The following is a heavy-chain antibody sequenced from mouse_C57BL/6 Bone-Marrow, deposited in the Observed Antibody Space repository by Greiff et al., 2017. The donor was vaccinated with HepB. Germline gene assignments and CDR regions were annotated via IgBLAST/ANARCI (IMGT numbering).Heavy chain of an antibody. Sequence: VQLQQPGAELVKPGASVKMSCKASGYTFTSYWITWVKQRPGQGLEWIGDIYPGSGSTNYNEKFKSKATLTVDPSSSTAYMQLSSLTSEDSAVYYCAREGDDGYYTSFAYWGQGTLVTVSA. CDR3: AREGDDGYYTSFAY. CDR2: IYPGSGST. D-gene: IGHD2-3*01. CDR1: GYTFTSYW. J-gene: IGHJ3*01. V-gene: IGHV1-55*01.